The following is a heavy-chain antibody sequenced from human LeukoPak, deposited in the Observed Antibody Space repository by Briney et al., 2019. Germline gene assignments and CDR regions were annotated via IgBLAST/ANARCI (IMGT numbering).Heavy chain of an antibody. CDR3: AKDLGYSSGWFDY. Sequence: GGSLRLSCAASGFTVTDNYMNWVRQSSGKGLEWVSVIYGGGDTNYADSVKGRFTISRDNSKSTLYLQMNSLRAEDTAVYFCAKDLGYSSGWFDYWGQGTLVTVSS. D-gene: IGHD6-19*01. CDR1: GFTVTDNY. CDR2: IYGGGDT. V-gene: IGHV3-53*05. J-gene: IGHJ4*02.